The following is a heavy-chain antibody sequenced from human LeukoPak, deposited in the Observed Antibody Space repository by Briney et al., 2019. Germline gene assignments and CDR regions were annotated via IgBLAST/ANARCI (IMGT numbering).Heavy chain of an antibody. CDR3: AKEGKDFWSGYWGDYFDY. J-gene: IGHJ4*02. V-gene: IGHV3-30*02. CDR2: IRYDGSNK. D-gene: IGHD3-3*01. CDR1: GFTVSSNY. Sequence: GGSLRLSCAASGFTVSSNYMHWVRQAPGKGLEWVAFIRYDGSNKYYADSVKGRFTISRDNSKNTLYLQMNSLRAEDTAVYYCAKEGKDFWSGYWGDYFDYWGQGTLVTVSS.